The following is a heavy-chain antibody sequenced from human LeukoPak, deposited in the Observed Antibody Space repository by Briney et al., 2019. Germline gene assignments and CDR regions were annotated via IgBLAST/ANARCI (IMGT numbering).Heavy chain of an antibody. CDR2: IYYSGST. D-gene: IGHD3-9*01. Sequence: SETLSLTCTVSGGSIRSYYWSWIRQPPGKGLEWIGYIYYSGSTNYDPSLKSRVTISVDTSKNQFSLKLSSVTAADTAVYYCATHILTGYYDAFDIWGQGTMVTVSS. CDR3: ATHILTGYYDAFDI. V-gene: IGHV4-59*01. J-gene: IGHJ3*02. CDR1: GGSIRSYY.